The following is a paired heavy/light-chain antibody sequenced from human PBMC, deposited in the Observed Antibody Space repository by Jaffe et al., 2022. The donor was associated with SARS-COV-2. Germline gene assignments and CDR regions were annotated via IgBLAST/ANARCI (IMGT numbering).Light chain of an antibody. CDR3: LQYNSYPLT. Sequence: DIQMTQSPSSLSASVGDRVTITCRASQGVRNDLGWFQQKPGKAPERLIYAASSLQTGVPSRFSGSGSGTEFTLTISSLQPEDFATYYCLQYNSYPLTFGGGTKVEIK. V-gene: IGKV1-17*01. CDR1: QGVRND. J-gene: IGKJ4*01. CDR2: AAS.
Heavy chain of an antibody. CDR3: ARALGGGRCD. CDR2: INTGGGT. Sequence: VQLVESGGGLIQPGGSLRLSCAASGFTVSDNYMSWVRQAPGKGLEWVSVINTGGGTNYADSVKGRFTISRDISKNTLFLQMNSLTIEDTAVYYCARALGGGRCDWGQGSLVTVSS. D-gene: IGHD2-15*01. V-gene: IGHV3-53*01. CDR1: GFTVSDNY. J-gene: IGHJ4*02.